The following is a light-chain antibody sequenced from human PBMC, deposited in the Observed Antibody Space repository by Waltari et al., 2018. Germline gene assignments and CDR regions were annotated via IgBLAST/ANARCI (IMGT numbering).Light chain of an antibody. CDR2: DAS. V-gene: IGKV3-11*01. Sequence: EIVFTPSPALLPSSPGERATPSCRASQSVGTSLAWYQQKPDQAPRILIWDASNRARGTPARFRGSGSGTDFTLTISGLGPEDFAVYYCQQRSNWPPELTFGGGTKVEIK. CDR3: QQRSNWPPELT. J-gene: IGKJ4*01. CDR1: QSVGTS.